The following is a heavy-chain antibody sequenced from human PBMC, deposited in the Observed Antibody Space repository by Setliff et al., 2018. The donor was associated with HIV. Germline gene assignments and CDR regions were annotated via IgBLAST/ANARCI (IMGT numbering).Heavy chain of an antibody. J-gene: IGHJ6*02. CDR3: ARLGGICGGGSCTALAYTMDV. CDR2: IYPGDSDT. V-gene: IGHV5-51*01. CDR1: GYSFSSYW. Sequence: PGESLKISCKGSGYSFSSYWIGWVRQMPGKGLEWMGIIYPGDSDTRYSPSFQGQVTISADKSISTAYLQCSSLKASDTAMYYCARLGGICGGGSCTALAYTMDVWGQGTTVTVSS. D-gene: IGHD2-15*01.